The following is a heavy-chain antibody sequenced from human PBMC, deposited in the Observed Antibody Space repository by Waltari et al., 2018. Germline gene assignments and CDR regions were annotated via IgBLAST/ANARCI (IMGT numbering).Heavy chain of an antibody. J-gene: IGHJ4*02. CDR1: GFTFSSYG. CDR3: ARDSTGELDY. CDR2: INPNSGGT. D-gene: IGHD7-27*01. V-gene: IGHV1-2*02. Sequence: QVQLVESGGGVVQPGRSLRLSCAASGFTFSSYGMHWVRQAPGQGLGWMGWINPNSGGTNYAQKFQGRVTMTRDTSISTAYMELSRLRSDDTAVYYCARDSTGELDYWGQGTLVTVSS.